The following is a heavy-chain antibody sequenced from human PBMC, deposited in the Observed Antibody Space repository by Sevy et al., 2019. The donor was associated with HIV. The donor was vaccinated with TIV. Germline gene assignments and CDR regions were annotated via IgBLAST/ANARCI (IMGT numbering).Heavy chain of an antibody. V-gene: IGHV6-1*01. J-gene: IGHJ6*02. CDR3: ARDGLTYGGMDV. CDR1: GDSVSSNSAA. D-gene: IGHD1-20*01. CDR2: TFYRSKWYN. Sequence: QSQTLSLTCAISGDSVSSNSAAWNWIRQSPSRGLEWLGRTFYRSKWYNDYAVSVKSRITIKPDTSKNQVSLQLNSVTPEDTAIYYCARDGLTYGGMDVWGQGTTATVSS.